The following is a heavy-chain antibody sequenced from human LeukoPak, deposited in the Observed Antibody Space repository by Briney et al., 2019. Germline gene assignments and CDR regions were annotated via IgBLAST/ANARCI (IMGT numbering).Heavy chain of an antibody. CDR2: INPNSGGT. D-gene: IGHD1-26*01. J-gene: IGHJ5*02. V-gene: IGHV1-2*02. Sequence: ASVTVSCKASGYTFTGYYMHWVRQAPGQGGEWVGWINPNSGGTNYAQKFQGRVTMTRDTSISTAYMELSRLRSDDTAVYYCARASGSAEFDPWGQGTLVTVSS. CDR3: ARASGSAEFDP. CDR1: GYTFTGYY.